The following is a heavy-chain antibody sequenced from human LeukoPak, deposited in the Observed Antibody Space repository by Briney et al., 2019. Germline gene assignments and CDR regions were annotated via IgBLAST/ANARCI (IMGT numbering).Heavy chain of an antibody. J-gene: IGHJ4*02. V-gene: IGHV3-30*18. Sequence: PGGSLRLSCEASGFTFNTYAMPWVRQPPGKGLEWVALISYDGSDKIYTDSVKGRFTISRDNSESTLYLQMDSLRGDDAAVYYCAKAVGRISWSFDYWGQGALVTVSS. CDR1: GFTFNTYA. CDR2: ISYDGSDK. D-gene: IGHD6-13*01. CDR3: AKAVGRISWSFDY.